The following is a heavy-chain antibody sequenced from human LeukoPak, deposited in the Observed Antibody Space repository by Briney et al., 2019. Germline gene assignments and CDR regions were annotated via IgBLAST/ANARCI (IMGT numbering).Heavy chain of an antibody. D-gene: IGHD2-15*01. J-gene: IGHJ5*02. Sequence: PSETLSLTCTVSGGSIISSSYYWGWIRQPPGKGLEWIGTIFYSGITYYNPSLKSRVTISVDTSKNQFSLKLSSVTAADTAVYYCARVADMRFDPWGQGTLVTVSS. CDR1: GGSIISSSYY. V-gene: IGHV4-39*01. CDR3: ARVADMRFDP. CDR2: IFYSGIT.